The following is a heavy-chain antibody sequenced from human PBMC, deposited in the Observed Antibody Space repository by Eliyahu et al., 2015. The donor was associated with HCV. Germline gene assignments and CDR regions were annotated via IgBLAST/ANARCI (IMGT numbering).Heavy chain of an antibody. Sequence: QVXLVESGGGVVQPGRSLRLSCAASGFXFSXXGXXWGRQAPGKGLEWVAVISYDGSNKYYADSVKGRFTISRDNSKNTLYLQMNSLRAEDTAVYYCAKDSAWNNAEGLYYYYYGMDVWGQGTTVTVSS. CDR3: AKDSAWNNAEGLYYYYYGMDV. CDR1: GFXFSXXG. CDR2: ISYDGSNK. V-gene: IGHV3-30*18. D-gene: IGHD1/OR15-1a*01. J-gene: IGHJ6*02.